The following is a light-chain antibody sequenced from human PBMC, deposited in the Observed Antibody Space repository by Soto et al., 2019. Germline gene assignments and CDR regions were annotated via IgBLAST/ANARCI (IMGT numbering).Light chain of an antibody. CDR2: DVS. J-gene: IGLJ2*01. CDR3: SSHASGSTLI. V-gene: IGLV2-14*03. CDR1: SSDVGAYNH. Sequence: QSALTQPASVSGSPGQSTTISCTGTSSDVGAYNHISWYQQHPGKAPKLLIYDVSNRPSRLSNRFSGSKSGNTASLTIAGLQADDEADYYCSSHASGSTLIFGGGTKLTVL.